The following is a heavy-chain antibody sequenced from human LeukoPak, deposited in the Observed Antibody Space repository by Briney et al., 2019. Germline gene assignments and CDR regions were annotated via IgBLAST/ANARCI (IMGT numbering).Heavy chain of an antibody. CDR2: IYYSGST. CDR1: GGSISSYY. CDR3: ARGTTAKGFDP. D-gene: IGHD4-11*01. V-gene: IGHV4-59*12. Sequence: SETLSLTCTVSGGSISSYYWSWIRQPPGKGLEWIGYIYYSGSTYYNPSLKSRVTISVDTSKNQFSLKLSSVTAADTAVYYCARGTTAKGFDPWGQGTLVTVSS. J-gene: IGHJ5*02.